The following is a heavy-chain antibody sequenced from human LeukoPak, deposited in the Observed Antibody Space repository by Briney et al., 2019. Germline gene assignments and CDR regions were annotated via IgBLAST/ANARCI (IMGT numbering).Heavy chain of an antibody. V-gene: IGHV3-53*01. CDR2: IYTGGNT. J-gene: IGHJ5*02. Sequence: GGSLRLSCAASGFTVDSNYLSWVRQAPGKGLEWVSTIYTGGNTYYAASVKGRFTISRDFSKNTVFLHMNSLRAEDTAVYYCVKEVHDYAFDPWGQGTLVTVSS. D-gene: IGHD3-16*01. CDR3: VKEVHDYAFDP. CDR1: GFTVDSNY.